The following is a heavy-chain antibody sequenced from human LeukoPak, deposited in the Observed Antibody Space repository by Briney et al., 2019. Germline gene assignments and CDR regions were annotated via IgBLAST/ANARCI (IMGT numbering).Heavy chain of an antibody. CDR1: GYTFTSYD. CDR2: ISVYNGNT. J-gene: IGHJ5*02. V-gene: IGHV1-18*01. Sequence: ASVKVSCKASGYTFTSYDINWVRQAPGQGLEWMGWISVYNGNTNYAQKLQGRVTMTTDTSTSTAYMELRSLRSDDTAVYYCARDSSGWYRWFDPWGQGTLVTVSS. CDR3: ARDSSGWYRWFDP. D-gene: IGHD6-19*01.